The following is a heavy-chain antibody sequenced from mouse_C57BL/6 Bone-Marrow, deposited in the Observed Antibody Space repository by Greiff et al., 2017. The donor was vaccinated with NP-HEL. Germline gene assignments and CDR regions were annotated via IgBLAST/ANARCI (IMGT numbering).Heavy chain of an antibody. V-gene: IGHV1-55*01. CDR1: GYTFTSYW. D-gene: IGHD1-1*01. CDR2: IYPGSGST. Sequence: QVQLQQPGAELVKPGASVKMSCKASGYTFTSYWITWVKQRPGQGLEWIGDIYPGSGSTNYNEKFKSKATLTVDTSSSTAYMQLSSLTSEDSAVYYCARSITTVVVPYFDVWGTGTTVTVSS. CDR3: ARSITTVVVPYFDV. J-gene: IGHJ1*03.